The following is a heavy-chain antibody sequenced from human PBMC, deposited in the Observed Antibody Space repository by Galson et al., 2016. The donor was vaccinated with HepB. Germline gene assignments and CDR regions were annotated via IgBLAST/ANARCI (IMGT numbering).Heavy chain of an antibody. Sequence: LRLSCAASGFTFSSYTMNWVRQAPGKGLAWVSYISSSSSSIYYAHSVKGRFTISRDNAKNSLYLQMNSLRDEATAVYYCATQYCSGGSCYSAAPGYWYFDLWGRGTLVTVSS. CDR1: GFTFSSYT. CDR2: ISSSSSSI. V-gene: IGHV3-48*02. CDR3: ATQYCSGGSCYSAAPGYWYFDL. J-gene: IGHJ2*01. D-gene: IGHD2-15*01.